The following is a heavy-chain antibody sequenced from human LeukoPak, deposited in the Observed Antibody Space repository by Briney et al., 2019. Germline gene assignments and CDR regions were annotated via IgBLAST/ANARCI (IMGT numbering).Heavy chain of an antibody. D-gene: IGHD3-22*01. CDR3: ARVRGRYDSSGYYYDY. CDR1: GGTFSSYA. J-gene: IGHJ4*02. CDR2: IIPIFGTA. Sequence: ASVKVSCKASGGTFSSYAISWVRQAPGQGLEWMGGIIPIFGTANYAQKFQGRVTITTDESTSTAYMELSSLRSEDTAVYYCARVRGRYDSSGYYYDYWGQGTLVTVSS. V-gene: IGHV1-69*05.